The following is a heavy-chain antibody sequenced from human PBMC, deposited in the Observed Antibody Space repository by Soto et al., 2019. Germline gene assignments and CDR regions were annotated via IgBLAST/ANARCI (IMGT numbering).Heavy chain of an antibody. Sequence: QVQLGQPGAEVKKPGASVKVSCKASGYTFTSYAMHWVRQAPGQRLEGMGWINAGNGNTKYSQKFQGRVTITRDTSASTAYMELSSLRSEGTAVYYCAGAPRGPYDYVWGSYRNPWGQGTLVTVSS. CDR3: AGAPRGPYDYVWGSYRNP. CDR1: GYTFTSYA. D-gene: IGHD3-16*02. CDR2: INAGNGNT. J-gene: IGHJ1*01. V-gene: IGHV1-3*01.